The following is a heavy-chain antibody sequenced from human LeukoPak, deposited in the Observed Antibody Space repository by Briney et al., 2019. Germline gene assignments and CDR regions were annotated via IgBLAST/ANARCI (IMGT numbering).Heavy chain of an antibody. CDR1: GFTFSSYW. CDR3: AKGGARLHSYYLDY. Sequence: PGGSLRLSCAASGFTFSSYWMSWVRQAPGKGLEWVANIKQDGSEKYYVDSVKGRFTLSRDNFKNTLYLQMNSLRVEDTAVFYCAKGGARLHSYYLDYWGQGTLVTVSS. V-gene: IGHV3-7*01. CDR2: IKQDGSEK. J-gene: IGHJ4*02. D-gene: IGHD1-26*01.